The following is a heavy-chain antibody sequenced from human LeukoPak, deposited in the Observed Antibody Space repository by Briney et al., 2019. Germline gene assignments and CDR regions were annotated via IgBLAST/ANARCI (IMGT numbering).Heavy chain of an antibody. CDR2: INPNSGGT. CDR3: ARDKVGGYSYGYNDY. Sequence: GASVKVSCKASGYTFTGYYMHWVRQAPGQGLEWMGWINPNSGGTNYAQKFQGRVTMTRDTSISTAYMELSRLRSDGTAVYYCARDKVGGYSYGYNDYWGQGTLVTVSS. D-gene: IGHD5-18*01. J-gene: IGHJ4*02. CDR1: GYTFTGYY. V-gene: IGHV1-2*02.